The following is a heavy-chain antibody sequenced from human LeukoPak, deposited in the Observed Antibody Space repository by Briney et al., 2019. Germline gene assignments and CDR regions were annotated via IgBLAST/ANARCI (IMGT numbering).Heavy chain of an antibody. V-gene: IGHV3-7*05. Sequence: GGSLRLSCAASGFTFSSYWMSWVRQAPGKGLEWVANIKQDGSEKYYVDSVKGRFTISRDNAKNSLFLQMNSLRVEDTAVYYCATKSSSGWYSRYWGEGTQVTVSS. D-gene: IGHD6-19*01. J-gene: IGHJ4*02. CDR1: GFTFSSYW. CDR2: IKQDGSEK. CDR3: ATKSSSGWYSRY.